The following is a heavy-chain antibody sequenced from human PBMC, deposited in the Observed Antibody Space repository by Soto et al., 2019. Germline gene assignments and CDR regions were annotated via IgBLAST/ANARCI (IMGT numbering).Heavy chain of an antibody. Sequence: SETLSLTCAVYGGSFSGYYWSWIRQPPGKGLEWIGEINHSGSTNYNPSLKSRVTISVDTSKNQFSLKLSSVTAADTAVYYCARDSGLRYLEFLFDLWGQGTQVTVSS. CDR1: GGSFSGYY. CDR2: INHSGST. J-gene: IGHJ4*02. V-gene: IGHV4-34*01. CDR3: ARDSGLRYLEFLFDL. D-gene: IGHD3-3*01.